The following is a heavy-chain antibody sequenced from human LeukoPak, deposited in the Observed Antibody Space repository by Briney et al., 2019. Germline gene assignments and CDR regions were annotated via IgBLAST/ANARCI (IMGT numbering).Heavy chain of an antibody. D-gene: IGHD1-26*01. V-gene: IGHV4-39*01. Sequence: SETLSLTCTVSGGSISSTSYYWGWIRQPPGKGLEWIGSIYYTGNTYYNPSLKSRVTISVDTSKNQFSLKLSSVTAADTPVYYCARRGSYFDYWGQGTLVTVSS. CDR3: ARRGSYFDY. CDR2: IYYTGNT. CDR1: GGSISSTSYY. J-gene: IGHJ4*02.